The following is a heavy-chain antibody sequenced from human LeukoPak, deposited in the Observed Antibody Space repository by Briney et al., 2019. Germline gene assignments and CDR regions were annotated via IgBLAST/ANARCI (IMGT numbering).Heavy chain of an antibody. CDR1: GGSFSGYY. CDR2: INHSGST. J-gene: IGHJ4*02. CDR3: ARDFSSYYDSTSNYGDAYFDY. Sequence: SETLSLTCAVYGGSFSGYYWSWIRQPPGKGLEWIGEINHSGSTNYNPSLKSRVTISVDTSKNQFSLKLSSVTAADTAVYYCARDFSSYYDSTSNYGDAYFDYWGQGTLVTVSS. D-gene: IGHD3-22*01. V-gene: IGHV4-34*01.